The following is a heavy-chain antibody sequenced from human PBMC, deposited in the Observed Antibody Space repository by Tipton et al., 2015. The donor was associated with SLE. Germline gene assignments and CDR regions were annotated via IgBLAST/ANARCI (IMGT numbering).Heavy chain of an antibody. Sequence: GSLRLSCAASGFTFSSYAMSWVRLAPGKGLEWVSAIRGSGGSTYYADSVKGRFTISRDNSKNTLYLQMNSLRAEDTAVYYCAKDGLGGWGFDYWGQGTLVTVSS. CDR1: GFTFSSYA. D-gene: IGHD6-19*01. CDR3: AKDGLGGWGFDY. CDR2: IRGSGGST. J-gene: IGHJ4*02. V-gene: IGHV3-23*01.